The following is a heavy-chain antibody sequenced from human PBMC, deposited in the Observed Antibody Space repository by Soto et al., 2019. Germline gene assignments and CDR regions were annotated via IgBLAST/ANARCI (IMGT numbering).Heavy chain of an antibody. J-gene: IGHJ6*02. V-gene: IGHV4-59*01. CDR2: IYYSGST. CDR1: GGSISSYY. CDR3: ARVSAAARVLRYFGPYYYYGMDV. Sequence: SETLSLTCTVSGGSISSYYWSWIRQPPGKGLEWIGYIYYSGSTNYNPSLKSRVTISVDTSKNQFSLKLSSVTAADTAVYYCARVSAAARVLRYFGPYYYYGMDVWGQGTTVTVSS. D-gene: IGHD3-9*01.